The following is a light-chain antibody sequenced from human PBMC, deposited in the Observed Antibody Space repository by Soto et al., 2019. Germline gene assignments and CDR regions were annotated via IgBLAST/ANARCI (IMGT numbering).Light chain of an antibody. Sequence: EIVMTQSPGTLSVSPGERATLSCRASQSVSTTLAWYQQKPGQGPRLLIYGASTRATGIPARFSGSGSGTEFTLTSSSLQSEDSAVYYCQQYNDLWTFGQGTKVEIK. CDR3: QQYNDLWT. V-gene: IGKV3-15*01. CDR1: QSVSTT. J-gene: IGKJ1*01. CDR2: GAS.